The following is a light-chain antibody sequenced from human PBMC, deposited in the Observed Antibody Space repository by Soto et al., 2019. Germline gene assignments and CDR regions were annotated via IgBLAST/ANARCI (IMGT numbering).Light chain of an antibody. Sequence: QSVLTQPASVSGSPGQSITISCTGTRSDIGAYNFVSWYQQHPGEVPKLMLYDVNVRLSGVSNRFSGSKSGNTASLTISGLQAEDEADYYCTSWTTSTTMIFGGGTKVTVL. V-gene: IGLV2-14*03. CDR3: TSWTTSTTMI. J-gene: IGLJ2*01. CDR1: RSDIGAYNF. CDR2: DVN.